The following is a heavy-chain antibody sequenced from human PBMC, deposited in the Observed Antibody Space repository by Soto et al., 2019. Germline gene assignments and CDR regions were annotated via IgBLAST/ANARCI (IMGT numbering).Heavy chain of an antibody. D-gene: IGHD6-13*01. V-gene: IGHV6-1*01. CDR1: GDSVSSNSAA. CDR2: TYYRSKWYN. J-gene: IGHJ6*02. CDR3: ARVGYSSSWYYYYYGMDV. Sequence: QTLSLTCVISGDSVSSNSAAWNWIRQSPSRGLEWLGRTYYRSKWYNDYAVSVKSRITINPDTSKNQFSLQLNSVTPEDTAVYYCARVGYSSSWYYYYYGMDVWGQGTTVTVSS.